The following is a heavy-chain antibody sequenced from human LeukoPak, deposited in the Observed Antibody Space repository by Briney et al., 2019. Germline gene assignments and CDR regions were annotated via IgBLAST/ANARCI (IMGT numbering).Heavy chain of an antibody. CDR3: ATSSWTYGDYFTFDY. D-gene: IGHD4-17*01. Sequence: PGGSLRLSCAASGFTFSTYWMSWVRQAPGKGLEWVSSISSSSSYIYYADSVKGRFTISRDNAKNSLYLQMNSLRAEDTAVYYCATSSWTYGDYFTFDYWGQGTLVTVSS. CDR2: ISSSSSYI. J-gene: IGHJ4*02. CDR1: GFTFSTYW. V-gene: IGHV3-21*01.